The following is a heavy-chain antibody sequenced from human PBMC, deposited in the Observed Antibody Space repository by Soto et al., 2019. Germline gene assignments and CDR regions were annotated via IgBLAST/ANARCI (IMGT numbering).Heavy chain of an antibody. J-gene: IGHJ5*02. Sequence: ASVKVSCKASGYTFTSYGISWVRQAPGQGLEWMGWISAYNGNTNYAQKLQGRVTMTTDTSTSTAYMELRSLRSDDTAVYHCARDSVVVPAAIGVGWFDPWGQGTLVTVSS. CDR1: GYTFTSYG. CDR2: ISAYNGNT. CDR3: ARDSVVVPAAIGVGWFDP. D-gene: IGHD2-2*01. V-gene: IGHV1-18*01.